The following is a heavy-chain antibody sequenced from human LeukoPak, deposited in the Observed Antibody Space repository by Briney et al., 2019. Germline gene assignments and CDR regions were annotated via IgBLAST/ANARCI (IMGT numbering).Heavy chain of an antibody. J-gene: IGHJ5*02. D-gene: IGHD2-2*02. Sequence: ASVKVSCKASGYTFTSYDINWVRQATGQGLEWMGWMNPNSGNTGYAQKFQGRVTMTRNTSISTAYMELSSLRSEATAVYYCARGPYPYQLLYRGDDWFDPWGQGTLVTVSS. CDR1: GYTFTSYD. CDR2: MNPNSGNT. V-gene: IGHV1-8*01. CDR3: ARGPYPYQLLYRGDDWFDP.